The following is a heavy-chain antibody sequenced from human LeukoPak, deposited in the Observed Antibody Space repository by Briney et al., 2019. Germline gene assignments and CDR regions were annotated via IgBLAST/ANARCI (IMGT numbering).Heavy chain of an antibody. CDR1: GFTFNIYA. D-gene: IGHD3-22*01. CDR2: VTYDGST. CDR3: AKVYDTSGYYYAMDF. V-gene: IGHV3-23*01. J-gene: IGHJ4*02. Sequence: GGSLRLSCAASGFTFNIYAMSWVRQAPGKGLEWVSTVTYDGSTYYADSVRGRFTISRDNSKNALYLQMNSLRAEATAVYYCAKVYDTSGYYYAMDFWGQGTLVTVSS.